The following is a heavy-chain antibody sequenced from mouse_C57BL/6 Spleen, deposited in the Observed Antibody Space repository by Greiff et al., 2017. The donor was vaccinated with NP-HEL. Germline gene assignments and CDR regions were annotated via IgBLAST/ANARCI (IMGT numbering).Heavy chain of an antibody. CDR2: ISDGGSYT. Sequence: VQGVESGGGLVKPGGSLKLSCAASGFTFSSYAMSWVRQTPEKRLEWVATISDGGSYTYYPDNVKGRFTISRDNAKNNLYLQMSHLKSEDTAMYYCARDRGQLRYFDVWGTGTTVTVSS. J-gene: IGHJ1*03. CDR3: ARDRGQLRYFDV. CDR1: GFTFSSYA. D-gene: IGHD1-3*01. V-gene: IGHV5-4*01.